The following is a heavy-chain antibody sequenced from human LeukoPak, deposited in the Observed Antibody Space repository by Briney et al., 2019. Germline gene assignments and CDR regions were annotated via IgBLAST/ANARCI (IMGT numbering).Heavy chain of an antibody. CDR2: IWYDGSNK. CDR1: GFTFSSYG. CDR3: ARAPYTYYGDYFDY. Sequence: GGSLRLSCAASGFTFSSYGMHWVSQAPGKGLEWVAVIWYDGSNKYYADSVKGRFTISRDNSKNTLYLQMNSLRAEDTAVYYCARAPYTYYGDYFDYWGQGTLVTVSS. V-gene: IGHV3-33*01. J-gene: IGHJ4*02. D-gene: IGHD4-17*01.